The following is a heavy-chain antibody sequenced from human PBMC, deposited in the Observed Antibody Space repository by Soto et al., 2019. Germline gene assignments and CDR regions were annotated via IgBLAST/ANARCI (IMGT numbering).Heavy chain of an antibody. J-gene: IGHJ4*02. D-gene: IGHD3-10*01. CDR2: IFYSGST. CDR3: ARRYGWLYFDY. Sequence: PSETLSLTCTVSGDSISSSNYFWGWIRQPPGKGLEWIGTIFYSGSTYYNPSLKSRVTISVDTSKNQFSLKLTSVTAADTALYYCARRYGWLYFDYWGQGSLVTAPQ. CDR1: GDSISSSNYF. V-gene: IGHV4-39*01.